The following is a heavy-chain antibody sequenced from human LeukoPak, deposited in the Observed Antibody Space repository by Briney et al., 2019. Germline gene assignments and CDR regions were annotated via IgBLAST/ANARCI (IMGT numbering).Heavy chain of an antibody. D-gene: IGHD3-16*02. CDR1: GFTCSTYS. V-gene: IGHV3-21*01. J-gene: IGHJ5*02. CDR2: ISSSSSSYI. Sequence: GGSLRLSCAASGFTCSTYSMNWVRQAPGKGLEWVSSISSSSSSYIYYADSVKGRFTISRDNAKNSLYLQMNSLRAEDTAVYYCARAKYDYVWGSYPPENWFDPWGQGTLVTVSS. CDR3: ARAKYDYVWGSYPPENWFDP.